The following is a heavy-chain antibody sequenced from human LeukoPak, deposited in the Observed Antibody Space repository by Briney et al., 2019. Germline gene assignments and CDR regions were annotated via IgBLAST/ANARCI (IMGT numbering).Heavy chain of an antibody. Sequence: PSETLSLTCAVYGGSFSGYYWSWIRQPPGKGLEWIGEINHSGSTNYNPSLKSRVTISVDTSKNQFSLKLSSVTAADTAVYYCARGPLYYYDSSGYYYYYYYGMDVWGQGTTVTVSS. D-gene: IGHD3-22*01. J-gene: IGHJ6*02. CDR3: ARGPLYYYDSSGYYYYYYYGMDV. CDR2: INHSGST. CDR1: GGSFSGYY. V-gene: IGHV4-34*01.